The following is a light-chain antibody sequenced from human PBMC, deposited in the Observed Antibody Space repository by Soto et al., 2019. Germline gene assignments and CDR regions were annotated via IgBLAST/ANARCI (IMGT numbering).Light chain of an antibody. CDR1: QDISTH. J-gene: IGKJ4*01. Sequence: IPLTQSPSSLSASVGDSVTITCRASQDISTHIAWYQQKPGTAPKVLIYAASTLESGVPSRFSGSGSGTDFTLTIIILQPEDFGTYYCQQVKAFLPLTFGGGTKVEIK. V-gene: IGKV1-9*01. CDR3: QQVKAFLPLT. CDR2: AAS.